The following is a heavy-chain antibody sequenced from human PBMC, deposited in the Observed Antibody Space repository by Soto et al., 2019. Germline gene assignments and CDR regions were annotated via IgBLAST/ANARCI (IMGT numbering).Heavy chain of an antibody. V-gene: IGHV4-59*01. D-gene: IGHD3-10*01. CDR2: IYFNGTT. CDR1: GVTLSGYY. CDR3: ARGKGTHKY. Sequence: SETLSLTCTVSGVTLSGYYWSWIRQTPGKTLEWIGCIYFNGTTNYNPSLKSRVTISLDMSKNQFSLKLRSVTATVTAVYHCARGKGTHKYWGRGTLVTVSS. J-gene: IGHJ4*02.